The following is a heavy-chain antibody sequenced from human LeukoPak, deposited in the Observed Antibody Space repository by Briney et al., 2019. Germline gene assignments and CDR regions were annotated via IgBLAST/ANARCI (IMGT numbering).Heavy chain of an antibody. V-gene: IGHV4-59*01. CDR3: ARDSSGGATYFDY. CDR1: SGSINTYY. J-gene: IGHJ4*02. Sequence: SETLSLTCTVSSGSINTYYWSWIRQPPGKGLEWIGYIYYSGSTNYNPSLVSRVAMSVDTSKNQFSLRLSSVTAAGTAVYYCARDSSGGATYFDYWGQGTLVTVSS. CDR2: IYYSGST. D-gene: IGHD1-26*01.